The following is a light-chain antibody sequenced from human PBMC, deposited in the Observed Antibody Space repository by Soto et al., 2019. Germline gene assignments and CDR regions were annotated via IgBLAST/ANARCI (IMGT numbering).Light chain of an antibody. Sequence: QSFLTQPASVSGSPGQAITISCTGTSSDVGGYNYVSWYQQHPGKAPKLIIYEVTHRPSGVSSRFYGSRSGNTASLTISGLQAEDEADYYCKSRTTRNTLVSGGGTK. V-gene: IGLV2-14*01. J-gene: IGLJ3*02. CDR2: EVT. CDR1: SSDVGGYNY. CDR3: KSRTTRNTLV.